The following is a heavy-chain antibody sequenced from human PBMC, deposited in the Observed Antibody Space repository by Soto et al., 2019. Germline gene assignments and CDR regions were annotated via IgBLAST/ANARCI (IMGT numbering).Heavy chain of an antibody. CDR1: GFTFSSYA. Sequence: GSLRLSCAASGFTFSSYAMHWVGQAPGKGLEWVAVISYDGSNKYYADSVKGRFTISRDNSKNTLYLQMNSLRAEDTAVYYCARGRWLQNIYYYGMDVWGQGTTVTVSS. D-gene: IGHD5-12*01. V-gene: IGHV3-30-3*01. J-gene: IGHJ6*02. CDR2: ISYDGSNK. CDR3: ARGRWLQNIYYYGMDV.